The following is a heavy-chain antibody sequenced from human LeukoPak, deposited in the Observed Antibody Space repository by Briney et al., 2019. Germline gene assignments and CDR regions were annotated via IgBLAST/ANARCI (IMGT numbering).Heavy chain of an antibody. Sequence: SETLSLTCTVSGYSISSDYYWGWIRQPPGKGMEWIGNIFHNGNTYYNPSLKSRVTMSIDTSKKQFSLKLRTATAADTAVYYCARIEDVTRGYNHAYYFDYWGQGTLVTVSS. CDR1: GYSISSDYY. CDR2: IFHNGNT. V-gene: IGHV4-38-2*02. J-gene: IGHJ4*02. D-gene: IGHD5-18*01. CDR3: ARIEDVTRGYNHAYYFDY.